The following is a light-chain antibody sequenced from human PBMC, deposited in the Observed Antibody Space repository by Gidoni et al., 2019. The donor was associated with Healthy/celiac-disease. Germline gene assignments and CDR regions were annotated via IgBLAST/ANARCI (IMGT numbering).Light chain of an antibody. CDR2: DTR. CDR1: TGAVTSGHY. V-gene: IGLV7-46*01. Sequence: QAVVTQEPSLTVSPGGTVPPTCGSSTGAVTSGHYPYWFQQKPGQAPRTLIYDTRNKHSWTPARFSGSLLGGKAALTLSGAQPEDEAEYYCLLSYSGARVFGGGTKLTVL. CDR3: LLSYSGARV. J-gene: IGLJ3*02.